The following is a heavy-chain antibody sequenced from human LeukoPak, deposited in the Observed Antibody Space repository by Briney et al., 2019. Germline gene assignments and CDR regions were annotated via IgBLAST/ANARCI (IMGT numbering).Heavy chain of an antibody. CDR2: ISGSGGSA. CDR3: AKEIGPNYYYYYYMDV. D-gene: IGHD3-10*01. V-gene: IGHV3-23*01. J-gene: IGHJ6*03. CDR1: GFTFSSYA. Sequence: GGSLRLSCAASGFTFSSYAMSWVRQAPGKGLEWVSAISGSGGSAYYADSVKGRFTISRDNSNNTLYLQMNSLRAEDTAVYYCAKEIGPNYYYYYYMDVWGKGTTVTVSS.